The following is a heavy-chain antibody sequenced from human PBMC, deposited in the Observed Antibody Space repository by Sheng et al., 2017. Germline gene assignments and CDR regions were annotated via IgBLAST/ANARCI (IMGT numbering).Heavy chain of an antibody. V-gene: IGHV4-39*01. J-gene: IGHJ4*02. CDR3: ASLYDYGLGELVVHTIPGGTT. D-gene: IGHD3-16*01. Sequence: QLQLQESGPGLVKPSETLSLTCTVSGGSISSSSYYWGWIRQPPGKGLEWIGSIYYSGSTYYNPSLKSRVTISVDTSKNQFSLKLSSVTAADTAVYYCASLYDYGLGELVVHTIPGGTTWGQGTPGPPSP. CDR2: IYYSGST. CDR1: GGSISSSSYY.